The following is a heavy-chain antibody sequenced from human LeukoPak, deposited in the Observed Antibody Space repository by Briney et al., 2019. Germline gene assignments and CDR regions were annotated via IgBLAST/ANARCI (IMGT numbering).Heavy chain of an antibody. CDR3: ARDVGVVAFFDY. V-gene: IGHV3-30*02. D-gene: IGHD2-15*01. CDR1: GFTFSSYG. CDR2: IRYDGSNK. J-gene: IGHJ4*02. Sequence: GGSLRLSCAASGFTFSSYGMHWVRQAPGKGLEWVAFIRYDGSNKYYADSVKGRFTISRDNSKNTLYLQMNSLRAEDTAVYYCARDVGVVAFFDYWGQGTLVTVSS.